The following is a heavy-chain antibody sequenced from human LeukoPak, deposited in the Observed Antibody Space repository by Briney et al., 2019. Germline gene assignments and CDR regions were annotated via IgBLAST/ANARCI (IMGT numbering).Heavy chain of an antibody. J-gene: IGHJ4*02. Sequence: GGSLRLSCAASGFNFDEFWMAWVRQTPGMGLEWVADIKEDGSESFYVDSVKGRFTISRDNAKNSLYLQMNSLRAEDTALYYCAKGLLYGSGSYYNPVDYWGQGTLVTVSS. CDR3: AKGLLYGSGSYYNPVDY. V-gene: IGHV3-7*03. CDR2: IKEDGSES. D-gene: IGHD3-10*01. CDR1: GFNFDEFW.